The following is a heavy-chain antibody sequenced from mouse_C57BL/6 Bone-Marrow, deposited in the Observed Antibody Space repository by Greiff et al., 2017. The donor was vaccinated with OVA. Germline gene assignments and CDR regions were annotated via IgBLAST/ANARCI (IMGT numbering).Heavy chain of an antibody. V-gene: IGHV1-64*01. CDR3: ARSFITTVVATDYYAMDY. CDR2: IHPNSGST. J-gene: IGHJ4*01. Sequence: QVQLQHSVAELVRPGASVKLSCTASGFNIKNTYMHWVKQRPEQGLEWIGMIHPNSGSTNYNEKFKSKATLTVDKSSSTAYMQLSSLTSEDSAVYYCARSFITTVVATDYYAMDYWGQGTSVTVSS. D-gene: IGHD1-1*01. CDR1: GFNIKNTY.